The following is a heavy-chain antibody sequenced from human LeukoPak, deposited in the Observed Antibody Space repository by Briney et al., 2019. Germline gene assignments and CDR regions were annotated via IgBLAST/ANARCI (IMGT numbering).Heavy chain of an antibody. J-gene: IGHJ5*02. V-gene: IGHV4-61*01. CDR3: ATKDYGDPLDP. CDR2: IYYSGST. Sequence: SETLSLTCTVSGGSFSSGSYCWSWVRQPPGKGLEWIGYIYYSGSTNYNPSLKSRVTISLDTSKNQFSLKLSSVTAADTAVYYCATKDYGDPLDPWGQGTLVTVSS. D-gene: IGHD4-17*01. CDR1: GGSFSSGSYC.